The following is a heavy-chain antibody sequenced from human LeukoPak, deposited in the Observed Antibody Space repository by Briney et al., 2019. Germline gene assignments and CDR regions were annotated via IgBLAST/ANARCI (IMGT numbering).Heavy chain of an antibody. CDR3: ARDEDYGDYVRYYYYGMDA. J-gene: IGHJ6*04. D-gene: IGHD4-17*01. CDR2: ISYDGSNK. Sequence: PGGSLRLSCAASGFTFSSYAMHWVRQAPGKGLEWVAVISYDGSNKYYADSVKGRFTISRDNSKNTLYLQMNSLRAEDTAVYYCARDEDYGDYVRYYYYGMDAWGKGTTVTVSS. CDR1: GFTFSSYA. V-gene: IGHV3-30*04.